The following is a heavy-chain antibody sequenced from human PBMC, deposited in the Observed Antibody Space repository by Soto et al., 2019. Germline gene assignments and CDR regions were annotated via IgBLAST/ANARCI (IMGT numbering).Heavy chain of an antibody. CDR1: GFSFSNCW. V-gene: IGHV3-74*01. CDR3: ARDPNGDYLHGMDV. CDR2: INSDGSST. Sequence: PGGSLRLSCAASGFSFSNCWMHWVRQAPGMGLVWVSHINSDGSSTTYADSVKGRFTISRDNAKNTLYLQMNSLRAEDTAVYYCARDPNGDYLHGMDVWGQGTTVTVSS. D-gene: IGHD4-17*01. J-gene: IGHJ6*02.